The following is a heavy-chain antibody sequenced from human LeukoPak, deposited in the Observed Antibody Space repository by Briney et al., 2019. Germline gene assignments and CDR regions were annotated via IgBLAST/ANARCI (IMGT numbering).Heavy chain of an antibody. V-gene: IGHV4-39*07. CDR2: MFYSGTT. CDR3: ARVAAGGGSSIDY. Sequence: SETLSLTCSVSGGSISSSGKYGAWIRQPPGKGLEWMGSMFYSGTTYYNPSLKSRVSISVDTSKNQFSLKLSSVTAADTAVYYCARVAAGGGSSIDYWGQGTLVTVSS. CDR1: GGSISSSGKY. J-gene: IGHJ4*02. D-gene: IGHD2-15*01.